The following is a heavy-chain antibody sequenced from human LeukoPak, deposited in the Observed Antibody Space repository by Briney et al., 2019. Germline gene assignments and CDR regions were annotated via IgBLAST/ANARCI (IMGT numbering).Heavy chain of an antibody. CDR1: GFTFSSYA. J-gene: IGHJ4*02. V-gene: IGHV3-23*01. D-gene: IGHD4-17*01. CDR2: ISVSGNT. CDR3: ARATPKATVTAYALVY. Sequence: GGSLRLSCAASGFTFSSYAMSWVRQGPGKGLEWVSAISVSGNTYHADSVKGRFTISRDNSKNTLYLQMNSLRAEDTAVYYCARATPKATVTAYALVYWGQGTLVTVSS.